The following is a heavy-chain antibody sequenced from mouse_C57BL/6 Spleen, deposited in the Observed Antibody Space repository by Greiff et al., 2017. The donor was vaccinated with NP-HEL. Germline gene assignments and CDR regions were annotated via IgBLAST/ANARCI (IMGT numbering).Heavy chain of an antibody. V-gene: IGHV3-6*01. CDR3: ARESSYGSSYDWYFDV. CDR2: RSYDGSN. D-gene: IGHD1-1*01. CDR1: GYSITSCYY. Sequence: EVKLQESGPGLVEPSQSLSLTCSVTGYSITSCYYWNWIRQFPGNQLEWMGYRSYDGSNNYNPSLKNRISFTRDTSKNKVFLKLDSLTTTDPATYYYARESSYGSSYDWYFDVWGPGTTVTVSS. J-gene: IGHJ1*01.